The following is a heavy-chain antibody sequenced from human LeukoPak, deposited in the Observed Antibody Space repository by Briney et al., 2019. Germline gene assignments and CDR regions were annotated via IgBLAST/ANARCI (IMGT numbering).Heavy chain of an antibody. CDR1: GFPFSSYW. CDR3: ARDPGDY. CDR2: ISSSSSTI. J-gene: IGHJ4*02. Sequence: AGGSLRLSCVASGFPFSSYWMTWVRQAPGKGLEWVSYISSSSSTIYYADSVKGRFTISRDNAKNSLYLQMNSLRAEDTAVYYCARDPGDYWGQGTLVTVSS. V-gene: IGHV3-48*01.